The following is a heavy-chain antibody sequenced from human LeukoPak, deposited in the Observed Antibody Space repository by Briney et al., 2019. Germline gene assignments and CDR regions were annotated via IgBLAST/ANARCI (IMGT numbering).Heavy chain of an antibody. CDR3: ARFPTVHTRD. CDR2: INPNSGGT. D-gene: IGHD3-10*01. Sequence: ASVKVSCKASGYTFTSYGISWVRQAPGQGLEWMGWINPNSGGTNYAQKFQGRVTMTRDTSISTAYMELSRLRSDDTAVYYCARFPTVHTRDWGQGTLVTVSS. J-gene: IGHJ4*02. V-gene: IGHV1-2*02. CDR1: GYTFTSYG.